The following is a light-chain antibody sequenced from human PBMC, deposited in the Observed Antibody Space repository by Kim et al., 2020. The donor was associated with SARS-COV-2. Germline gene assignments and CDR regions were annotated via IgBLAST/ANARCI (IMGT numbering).Light chain of an antibody. V-gene: IGLV3-1*01. CDR3: QAWDSSTHVV. J-gene: IGLJ2*01. Sequence: VSPGQTASITCSGDKLEDKYACWYQQKPGQSPVLVIYQDSKRPSGIPERFSGSNSGNTATLTISGTQAMDEADYYCQAWDSSTHVVFGGGTQLTVL. CDR2: QDS. CDR1: KLEDKY.